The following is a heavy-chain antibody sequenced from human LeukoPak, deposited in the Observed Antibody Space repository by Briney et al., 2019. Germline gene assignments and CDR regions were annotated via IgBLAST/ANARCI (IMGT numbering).Heavy chain of an antibody. CDR1: GFTFSSYA. D-gene: IGHD3-10*01. CDR2: ISGSADRT. J-gene: IGHJ4*02. CDR3: AKESPYGSGSRNYYFHY. Sequence: GGSLRLSCAASGFTFSSYAMSWVRQAPGKGLEWVSAISGSADRTYYADSVKGRFTISRDNSKNTLYLRMNSLRPEDTAIYYCAKESPYGSGSRNYYFHYWGQGTLVTVSS. V-gene: IGHV3-23*01.